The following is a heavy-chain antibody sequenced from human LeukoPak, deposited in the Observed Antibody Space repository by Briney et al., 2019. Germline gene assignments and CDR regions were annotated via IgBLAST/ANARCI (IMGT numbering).Heavy chain of an antibody. J-gene: IGHJ4*02. V-gene: IGHV3-21*01. Sequence: GGSLRLSCAASGFTFSSYSMYWVRQAPGKGLEWVSSISSSSSYIYYADSVKGRFTISRDNAKNSLYLQMNSLRAEDTAVYYCAREPNYYDSSGSLSVWGQGTLVTVSS. D-gene: IGHD3-22*01. CDR1: GFTFSSYS. CDR3: AREPNYYDSSGSLSV. CDR2: ISSSSSYI.